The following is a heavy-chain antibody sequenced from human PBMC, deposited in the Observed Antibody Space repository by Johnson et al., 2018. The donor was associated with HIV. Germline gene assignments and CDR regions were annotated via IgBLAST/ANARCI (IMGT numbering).Heavy chain of an antibody. V-gene: IGHV3-15*01. CDR1: GFTFSNAW. CDR3: ARVLYYYGSGSYYVRAFDI. D-gene: IGHD3-10*01. J-gene: IGHJ3*02. CDR2: IKSKTDGGTP. Sequence: VQLVESGGGVVQPGRSLRLSCAASGFTFSNAWMSWVRQAPGKGLEWVGRIKSKTDGGTPDYAAPVKGRFTISRDDSKNTLYLQMNSLRAEDTAVYYCARVLYYYGSGSYYVRAFDIWGQGTMVTVSS.